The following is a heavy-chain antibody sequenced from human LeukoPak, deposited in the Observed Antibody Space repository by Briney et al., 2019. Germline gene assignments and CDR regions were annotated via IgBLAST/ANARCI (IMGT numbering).Heavy chain of an antibody. V-gene: IGHV3-23*01. CDR1: GFTSSTYF. D-gene: IGHD1-1*01. CDR3: AKEGTTSKPSDLDY. Sequence: GGPLRLSCAASGFTSSTYFMSWVRQAPGKGLEWVSVISGSGGTTYYADSVKGRFTISRDNSRNTLYLQMNSLRTEDTAVYYCAKEGTTSKPSDLDYWGQGTLVTVSS. J-gene: IGHJ4*02. CDR2: ISGSGGTT.